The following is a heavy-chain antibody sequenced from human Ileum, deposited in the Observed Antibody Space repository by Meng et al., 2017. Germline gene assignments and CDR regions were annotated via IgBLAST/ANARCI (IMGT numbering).Heavy chain of an antibody. D-gene: IGHD3-22*01. CDR1: GFTFSSYD. Sequence: EVQLLESGGGLGQPGGSLRLSCSASGFTFSSYDMSWVRQAPGKGLEWVSGISSSGGRTDYADSVKGRFTISRDNSKNTLYLQMNSLRAEDTAVYYCAKDTYYYDSSGYPTFDYWGQGTLVTVSS. CDR3: AKDTYYYDSSGYPTFDY. J-gene: IGHJ4*02. CDR2: ISSSGGRT. V-gene: IGHV3-23*01.